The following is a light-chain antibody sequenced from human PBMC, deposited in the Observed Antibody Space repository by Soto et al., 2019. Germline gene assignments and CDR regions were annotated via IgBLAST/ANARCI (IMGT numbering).Light chain of an antibody. CDR2: SAS. CDR3: QQHAAYPRD. J-gene: IGKJ1*01. V-gene: IGKV1-17*03. CDR1: QDISNR. Sequence: DIQVTQSPSAMSAAVGDRVTITCRTSQDISNRLGWFQQGPGKAPKRLISSASTLETGVPSRFSGTGSGTEFTLTISSLQPEDFATYYCQQHAAYPRDFGQGTKVDIK.